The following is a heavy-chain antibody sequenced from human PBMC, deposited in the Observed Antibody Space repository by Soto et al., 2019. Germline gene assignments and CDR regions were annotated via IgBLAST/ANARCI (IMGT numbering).Heavy chain of an antibody. Sequence: QVQLVQSGAEVKKPGASVKVSCKASGYTFTSYGISWVRQAPGQGLEWMGWISAYNGDTNYAQKLQGRFTMTTDTSTSTAYMERGSLRSDDTAVYYCARDGCSGGTCHQNQFDCWGQGTLVTVSS. J-gene: IGHJ4*02. V-gene: IGHV1-18*01. CDR1: GYTFTSYG. CDR3: ARDGCSGGTCHQNQFDC. CDR2: ISAYNGDT. D-gene: IGHD2-15*01.